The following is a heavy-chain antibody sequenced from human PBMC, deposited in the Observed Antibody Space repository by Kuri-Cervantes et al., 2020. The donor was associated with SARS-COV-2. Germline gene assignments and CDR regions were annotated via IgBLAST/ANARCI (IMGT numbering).Heavy chain of an antibody. J-gene: IGHJ6*03. V-gene: IGHV1-69*13. CDR3: ARGPVLSIAARPGGTPADYYYYYMDV. CDR2: IIPIFGTA. CDR1: GGTFSSYA. Sequence: SVKVSCKASGGTFSSYAISWVRQAPGQGLEWMGGIIPIFGTANYAQKFQGRVTITADESTSTAYMELSSLRSEDTAVYYCARGPVLSIAARPGGTPADYYYYYMDVWGKGTTVTVSS. D-gene: IGHD6-6*01.